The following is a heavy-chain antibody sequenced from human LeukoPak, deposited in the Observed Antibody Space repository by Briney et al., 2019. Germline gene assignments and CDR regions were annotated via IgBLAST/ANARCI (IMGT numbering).Heavy chain of an antibody. Sequence: PGGSLRLSCAASGFTFSRYWMSWIRQAPGKGLEWVSYISSSGSTIYYADSVKGRFTISRDNAKNSLYLQMNSLRAEDTAVYYCARARPPPYGYFYDYWGQGTLVTVSS. D-gene: IGHD5-18*01. J-gene: IGHJ4*02. V-gene: IGHV3-11*01. CDR1: GFTFSRYW. CDR3: ARARPPPYGYFYDY. CDR2: ISSSGSTI.